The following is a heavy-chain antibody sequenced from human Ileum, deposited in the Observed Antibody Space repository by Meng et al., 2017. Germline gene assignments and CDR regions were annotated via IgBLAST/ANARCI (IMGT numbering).Heavy chain of an antibody. J-gene: IGHJ4*01. CDR3: ARGARYAYDLDY. D-gene: IGHD3-16*01. Sequence: GESLKISCAASGFTFSDYWIHWVRQAPGKGLVWVSRIKYDGSTTNYADSVKGRFTISRDNTKNTLYLQINSLTAEDTAVYYCARGARYAYDLDYWGQGTLVTVSS. V-gene: IGHV3-74*01. CDR2: IKYDGSTT. CDR1: GFTFSDYW.